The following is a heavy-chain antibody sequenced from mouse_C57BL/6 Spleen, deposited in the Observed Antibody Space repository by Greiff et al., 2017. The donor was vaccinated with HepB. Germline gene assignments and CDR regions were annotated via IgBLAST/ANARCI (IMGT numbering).Heavy chain of an antibody. D-gene: IGHD1-1*01. Sequence: DVQLVESGGGLVKPGGSLKLSCAASGFTFSDYGMHWVRQAPEKGLEWVAYISSGSSTIYYADTVKGRFTISRDNAKNTLCLQMTSLRSEDTAMYYCARSPYYYGSSHGVYYAMDYWGQGTSVTVSS. CDR1: GFTFSDYG. CDR3: ARSPYYYGSSHGVYYAMDY. V-gene: IGHV5-17*01. J-gene: IGHJ4*01. CDR2: ISSGSSTI.